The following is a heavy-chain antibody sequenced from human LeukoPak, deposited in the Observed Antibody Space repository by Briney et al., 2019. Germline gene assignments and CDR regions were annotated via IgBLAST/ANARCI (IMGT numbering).Heavy chain of an antibody. Sequence: EASVKVSCKASGYTFTSYYMHWVRQAPGQGLEWMGIINPSGGSTTYAQKFQGRVTMTRDTSISTAYMELSGLRSDDTAVYYCAKTKGSGTYFDYHYYMDVWGKGTTVTISS. CDR1: GYTFTSYY. CDR2: INPSGGST. CDR3: AKTKGSGTYFDYHYYMDV. V-gene: IGHV1-46*01. J-gene: IGHJ6*03. D-gene: IGHD1-26*01.